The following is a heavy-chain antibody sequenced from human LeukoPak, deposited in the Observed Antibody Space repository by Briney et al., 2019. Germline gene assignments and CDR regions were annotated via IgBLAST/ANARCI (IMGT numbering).Heavy chain of an antibody. Sequence: SETLSLTCTVSGVSISSHYWRWIRQPPGKGLEWIGCIYYSGSTNYNPSLKSRVTISVDTSKNQFSLKLSSVTAADTAVYYCARGPSGLVVPAGLDYWGQGTLVTVSS. CDR3: ARGPSGLVVPAGLDY. D-gene: IGHD2-2*01. J-gene: IGHJ4*02. CDR1: GVSISSHY. V-gene: IGHV4-59*11. CDR2: IYYSGST.